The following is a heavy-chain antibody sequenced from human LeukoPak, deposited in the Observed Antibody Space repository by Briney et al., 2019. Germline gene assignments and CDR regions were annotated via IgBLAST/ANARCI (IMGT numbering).Heavy chain of an antibody. CDR2: IIPIFGTA. J-gene: IGHJ5*02. Sequence: ASVKVSCKASGGTFSSYAISWVRQAPGQGLEWMGGIIPIFGTANYAQKFQGRVTITTDESTSTAYMELSSLRSEDTAVYYCARGVVPAAIRFWFDPWGQGTLVTVSS. D-gene: IGHD2-2*01. V-gene: IGHV1-69*05. CDR1: GGTFSSYA. CDR3: ARGVVPAAIRFWFDP.